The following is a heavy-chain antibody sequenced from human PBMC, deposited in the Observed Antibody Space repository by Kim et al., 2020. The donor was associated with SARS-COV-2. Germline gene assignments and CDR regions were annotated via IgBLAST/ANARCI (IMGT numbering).Heavy chain of an antibody. D-gene: IGHD3-22*01. CDR1: GYTFTSYY. V-gene: IGHV1-46*01. J-gene: IGHJ5*02. CDR2: INPSAGST. Sequence: ASVKVSCKASGYTFTSYYMHWVRQAPGQGLEWMGIINPSAGSTSYAQKFQGRVTMTRDTSTSTVYMELSSLRSEDTAVYYCARVPMIVPSVRGWFDPWGQGTLVTVSS. CDR3: ARVPMIVPSVRGWFDP.